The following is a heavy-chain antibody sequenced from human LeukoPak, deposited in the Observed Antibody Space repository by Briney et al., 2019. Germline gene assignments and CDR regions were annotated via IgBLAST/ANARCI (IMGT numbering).Heavy chain of an antibody. J-gene: IGHJ3*02. D-gene: IGHD1-26*01. Sequence: SETLSLTCTVSGGSISSSTYHWGWIRQPPGKGLEWIGSIYYSGSTYYNPSLKSRVTISVDTSKNQFSLKLSSVTAADTAVYYCARDLSGSYHDAFDIWGQGTMVTVSS. CDR2: IYYSGST. CDR1: GGSISSSTYH. V-gene: IGHV4-39*07. CDR3: ARDLSGSYHDAFDI.